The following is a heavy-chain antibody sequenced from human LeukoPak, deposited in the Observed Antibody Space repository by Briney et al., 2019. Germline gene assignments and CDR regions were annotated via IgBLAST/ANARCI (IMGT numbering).Heavy chain of an antibody. CDR2: ISSSGSTI. CDR1: GFTFSSYW. CDR3: APMTTAMVGY. J-gene: IGHJ4*02. V-gene: IGHV3-11*04. D-gene: IGHD5-18*01. Sequence: GGSLRLSCAASGFTFSSYWMSWIRQAPGRGLEWVSYISSSGSTIYYADSVKGRFTISRDNAKNSLYLQMNSLRAEDTAVYYWAPMTTAMVGYWGQGTLVTVSS.